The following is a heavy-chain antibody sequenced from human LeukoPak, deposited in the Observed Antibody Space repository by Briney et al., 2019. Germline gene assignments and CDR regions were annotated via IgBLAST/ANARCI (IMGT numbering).Heavy chain of an antibody. CDR3: ARHHDSSLNPFDP. J-gene: IGHJ5*02. V-gene: IGHV5-51*01. Sequence: KCGESLKISCKGSGYSFTSYWIGWVRQMPGKGLEWMGIIYPGDSDTRYSPSFQGRVTISADKSISTAYLQWSSLKASDTAMYYCARHHDSSLNPFDPWGQGTLVTVSS. D-gene: IGHD3-22*01. CDR1: GYSFTSYW. CDR2: IYPGDSDT.